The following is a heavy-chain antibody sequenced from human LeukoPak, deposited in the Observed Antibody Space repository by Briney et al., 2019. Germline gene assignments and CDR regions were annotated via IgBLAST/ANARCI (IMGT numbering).Heavy chain of an antibody. V-gene: IGHV1-3*01. CDR3: ARDECSSTSCQYYFDY. Sequence: GASVKVSCKASGYTFTSYAMHWGRQAPGQRLEWMGWINAGNGNTKYSQKFQGRVTITRDTSASTAYMELSSLRSEDTAVYYCARDECSSTSCQYYFDYWGQGTLVTVSS. D-gene: IGHD2-2*01. CDR1: GYTFTSYA. CDR2: INAGNGNT. J-gene: IGHJ4*02.